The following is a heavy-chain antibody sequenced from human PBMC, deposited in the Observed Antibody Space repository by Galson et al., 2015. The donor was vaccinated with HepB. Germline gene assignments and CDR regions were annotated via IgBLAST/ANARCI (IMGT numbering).Heavy chain of an antibody. CDR3: ARGDGSGWYPFDP. V-gene: IGHV4-31*03. CDR1: GGSISSGGYY. J-gene: IGHJ5*02. CDR2: IYYSGST. D-gene: IGHD6-19*01. Sequence: TLSLTCTVSGGSISSGGYYWSWIRQHPGKGLEWIGYIYYSGSTYYNPSLKSRVTISVDTSKNQFSLKLSSVTAADTAVYYCARGDGSGWYPFDPWGQGTRVTVSS.